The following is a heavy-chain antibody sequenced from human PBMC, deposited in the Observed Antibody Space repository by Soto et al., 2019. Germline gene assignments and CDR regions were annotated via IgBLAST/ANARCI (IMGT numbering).Heavy chain of an antibody. Sequence: ESGGGLVQPGRSLRLSCAASGFTFDDYAMHWVRQAPGKGLEWVSGISWNSGSIAYADSVKGRFTISRDNAMNSLYLQMNSLRAEDTALYYCARLLYDSGDYVGYWGQGTLVTVSA. CDR2: ISWNSGSI. CDR3: ARLLYDSGDYVGY. CDR1: GFTFDDYA. D-gene: IGHD4-17*01. J-gene: IGHJ4*02. V-gene: IGHV3-9*01.